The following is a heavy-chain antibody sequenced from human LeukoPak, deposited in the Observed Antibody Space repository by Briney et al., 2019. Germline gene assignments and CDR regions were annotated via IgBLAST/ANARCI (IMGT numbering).Heavy chain of an antibody. Sequence: PSETLSLTCTVSGGSISNYYWIWIRQPPGKGLEWIGYIYYTGNTNYNPSLKSRVTISVDTSKNQFSLKLSSVTAADTAVYYCASQEAWSPHAFDIWGQGTMVTVSS. CDR1: GGSISNYY. CDR3: ASQEAWSPHAFDI. V-gene: IGHV4-59*01. D-gene: IGHD2-8*02. CDR2: IYYTGNT. J-gene: IGHJ3*02.